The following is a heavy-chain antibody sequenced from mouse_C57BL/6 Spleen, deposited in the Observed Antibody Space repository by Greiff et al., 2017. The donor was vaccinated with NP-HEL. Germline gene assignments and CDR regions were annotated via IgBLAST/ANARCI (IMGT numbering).Heavy chain of an antibody. J-gene: IGHJ4*01. CDR3: ARSDYRSPGDY. D-gene: IGHD2-4*01. CDR2: IYPGSGST. Sequence: QVQLQQSGAELVKPGASVKMSCKASGYTFTSYWITWVKQRPGQGLEWIGDIYPGSGSTNYNEKFKSKATLTVDTSSSTAYMQLSSLTSEDSAVYYCARSDYRSPGDYWGQGTSVTVSS. V-gene: IGHV1-55*01. CDR1: GYTFTSYW.